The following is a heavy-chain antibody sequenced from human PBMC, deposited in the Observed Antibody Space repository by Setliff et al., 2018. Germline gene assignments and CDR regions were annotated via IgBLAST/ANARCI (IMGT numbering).Heavy chain of an antibody. CDR3: ARGRNIAARLLDS. CDR1: GGTFSDYH. D-gene: IGHD6-6*01. V-gene: IGHV4-34*01. J-gene: IGHJ4*02. Sequence: SVTLSLTCAAYGGTFSDYHWTWIRQSPEKGLEWIGEINHHGSTNYTPSLKSRVTISIDTSKDQFSLKLISMTAADTAVYDCARGRNIAARLLDSWGQGTLVTVSS. CDR2: INHHGST.